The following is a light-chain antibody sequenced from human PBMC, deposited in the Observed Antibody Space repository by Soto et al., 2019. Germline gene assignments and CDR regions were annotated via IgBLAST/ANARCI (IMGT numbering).Light chain of an antibody. CDR1: QAVNTR. J-gene: IGKJ1*01. V-gene: IGKV3D-11*03. CDR2: LAS. CDR3: QQYSVSPLT. Sequence: EIVLTQSPATLSSFPGDRVTLSCRASQAVNTRLAWYQHKPGQAPRLLIYLASNRAAGVPAKFSGSGSGTDFTLTISDVEPEDFAVYYCQQYSVSPLTFGQGTKVDIK.